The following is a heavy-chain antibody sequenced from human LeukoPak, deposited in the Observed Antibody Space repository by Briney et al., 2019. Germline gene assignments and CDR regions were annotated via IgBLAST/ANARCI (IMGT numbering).Heavy chain of an antibody. V-gene: IGHV4-38-2*01. CDR3: ARASEYSSSPPDY. J-gene: IGHJ4*02. CDR2: IYHSGST. CDR1: GYSISSGYY. Sequence: PSETLSLTCAVSGYSISSGYYLGWIRQPPGKGLEWFGSIYHSGSTYYNPSLKSRVTISVDTSKNQFSLKLSSVTAADTAVYYCARASEYSSSPPDYWGQGTLVTVSS. D-gene: IGHD6-6*01.